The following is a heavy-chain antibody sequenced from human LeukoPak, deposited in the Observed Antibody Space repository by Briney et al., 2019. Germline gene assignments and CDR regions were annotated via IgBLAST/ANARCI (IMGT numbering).Heavy chain of an antibody. J-gene: IGHJ3*02. CDR1: GGSISSSSYY. CDR2: IYYSGST. CDR3: AVTYYYDSTGAFDI. V-gene: IGHV4-39*01. D-gene: IGHD3-22*01. Sequence: SETLSLTCTVSGGSISSSSYYWGWIRQPPGKGLEWIGSIYYSGSTYYNPSLKSRVTISVDTSKNQFSLKLSSVTAADTAVYYCAVTYYYDSTGAFDIWGQGTMVTVSS.